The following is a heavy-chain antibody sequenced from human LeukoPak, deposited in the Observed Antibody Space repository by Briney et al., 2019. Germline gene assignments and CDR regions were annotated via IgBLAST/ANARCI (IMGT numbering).Heavy chain of an antibody. CDR1: GYTFTSYD. CDR2: MNPNSGNT. J-gene: IGHJ6*02. Sequence: ASVKVSCKASGYTFTSYDINWVRQATGQGLEWMGWMNPNSGNTGYAQKSQGRVTMTRNTSISTAYMELSSLRSEDTAVYYCARSLGASPAFVDYGMDVWGQGTTVTVSS. V-gene: IGHV1-8*01. CDR3: ARSLGASPAFVDYGMDV. D-gene: IGHD3-16*01.